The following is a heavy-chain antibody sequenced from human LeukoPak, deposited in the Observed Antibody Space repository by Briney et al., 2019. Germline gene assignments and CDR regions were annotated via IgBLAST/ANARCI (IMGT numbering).Heavy chain of an antibody. CDR1: GGTFSSYA. J-gene: IGHJ4*02. V-gene: IGHV1-69*04. Sequence: ASVKVSCKASGGTFSSYAISWVRQAPGQGLEWMGRIIPILGIANYARKFQGRVTITTDESTSTAYMEVSSLRSEDTAVYYCARGYCSNTAYLGRPYFDFWGQGTPVTVSS. CDR2: IIPILGIA. D-gene: IGHD2-2*01. CDR3: ARGYCSNTAYLGRPYFDF.